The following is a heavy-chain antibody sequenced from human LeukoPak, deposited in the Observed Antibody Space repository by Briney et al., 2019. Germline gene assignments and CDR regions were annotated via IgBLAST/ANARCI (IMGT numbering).Heavy chain of an antibody. CDR1: GDSVSSNSAT. D-gene: IGHD1-26*01. Sequence: SQTLSLTCAISGDSVSSNSATWTWIRQSPSRGLEWLGRTYYRSKWYNDYAVSVKSRITINPDTSKNQFSLKLSSVTAADTAVYYCARFPLDLEVYGGIVGATTGYWGQGTLVTVSS. V-gene: IGHV6-1*01. CDR2: TYYRSKWYN. J-gene: IGHJ4*02. CDR3: ARFPLDLEVYGGIVGATTGY.